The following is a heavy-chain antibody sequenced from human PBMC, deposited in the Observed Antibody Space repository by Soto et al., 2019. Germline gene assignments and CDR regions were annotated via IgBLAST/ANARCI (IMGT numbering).Heavy chain of an antibody. CDR2: IYYSGGT. CDR3: ARDCLVNYDSSGYYDY. J-gene: IGHJ4*02. D-gene: IGHD3-22*01. V-gene: IGHV4-31*03. Sequence: SETLSLTCKVSGASIRSTHYFWGWIRQHPGKGLEWMGYIYYSGGTYYNPSLRNRVTISVDTSKNQFSLKLSSVTAADTAVYYCARDCLVNYDSSGYYDYWGQGTLVTVSS. CDR1: GASIRSTHYF.